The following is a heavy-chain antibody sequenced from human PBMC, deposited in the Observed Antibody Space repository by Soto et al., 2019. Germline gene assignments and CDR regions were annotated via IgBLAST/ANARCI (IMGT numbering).Heavy chain of an antibody. CDR2: IYHSGST. CDR3: ARLHCISPNCVPLDP. J-gene: IGHJ5*02. D-gene: IGHD2-2*01. Sequence: SETLSLTCAVSGGSISSSNWWSWVRQPPGKGLEWIGEIYHSGSTNYNPSLQSRVTMSVDTSKNQLSLKVSSVTAADTAVYYWARLHCISPNCVPLDPWGQGTLVTVSS. CDR1: GGSISSSNW. V-gene: IGHV4-4*02.